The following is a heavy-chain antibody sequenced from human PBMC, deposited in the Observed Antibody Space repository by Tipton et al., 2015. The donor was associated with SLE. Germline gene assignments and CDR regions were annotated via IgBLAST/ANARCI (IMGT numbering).Heavy chain of an antibody. J-gene: IGHJ6*02. Sequence: TLSLTCTVSGGSISTYYWNWIRQPPGKGLEWVGNIYYNGGTNYNPSLKSRVTFSLDTSKNQFSLKLSSVTVADTAVYFCARSRKTGTRTPYFYYYGMDVWGQGIPVTVSS. CDR2: IYYNGGT. D-gene: IGHD3/OR15-3a*01. CDR3: ARSRKTGTRTPYFYYYGMDV. CDR1: GGSISTYY. V-gene: IGHV4-59*08.